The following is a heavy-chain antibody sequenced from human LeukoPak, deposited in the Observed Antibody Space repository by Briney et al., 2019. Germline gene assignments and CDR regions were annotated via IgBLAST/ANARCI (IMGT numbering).Heavy chain of an antibody. CDR2: IWHDGSNK. V-gene: IGHV3-33*01. CDR3: AGDTPPGGDYYFEY. J-gene: IGHJ4*02. CDR1: GFSFSTYG. D-gene: IGHD3-16*01. Sequence: GGSLRLSCAASGFSFSTYGMHWVRQAPGKGLEWLALIWHDGSNKYCADSVKGRFTISRDNSKNTLYLQLNNLRAEDTGVYYCAGDTPPGGDYYFEYWGQGTLVTVSS.